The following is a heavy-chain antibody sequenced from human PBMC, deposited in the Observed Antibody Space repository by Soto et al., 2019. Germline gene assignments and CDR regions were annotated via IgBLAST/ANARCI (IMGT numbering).Heavy chain of an antibody. CDR1: GGYISSSNW. Sequence: PSETKSHTNAVSGGYISSSNWWSWVQKHPGKGLEWIGEIYHSGSTNYNPSLKSRVTISVDKSKNQFSLKLSSVTAADTAVYYCARAIVVVVAATHHGWVINWGRGTLVTVSS. D-gene: IGHD2-15*01. CDR2: IYHSGST. J-gene: IGHJ4*02. CDR3: ARAIVVVVAATHHGWVIN. V-gene: IGHV4-4*02.